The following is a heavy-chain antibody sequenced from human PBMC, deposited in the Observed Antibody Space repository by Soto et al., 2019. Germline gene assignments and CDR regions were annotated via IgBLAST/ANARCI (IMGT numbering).Heavy chain of an antibody. CDR3: ARDGYYYDSSGYYPD. V-gene: IGHV4-59*01. CDR1: GGSISSYY. Sequence: QVQLQESGPGLVKPSETLSLTCTVSGGSISSYYWSWIRQPPGKGLEWIGYIYYSGSTNYNPSLKSRVTISVDTSKNQSSLKLSSVTAADTAVYYCARDGYYYDSSGYYPDWGQGTLVTVSS. J-gene: IGHJ4*02. D-gene: IGHD3-22*01. CDR2: IYYSGST.